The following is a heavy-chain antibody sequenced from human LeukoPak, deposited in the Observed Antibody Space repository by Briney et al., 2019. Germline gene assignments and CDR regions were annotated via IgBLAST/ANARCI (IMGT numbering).Heavy chain of an antibody. D-gene: IGHD2-15*01. J-gene: IGHJ3*02. CDR1: GGSFSGCY. CDR3: ARVGCSGGSCYSAVYAFDI. V-gene: IGHV4-34*01. Sequence: SETLSLTCAVYGGSFSGCYWSWIRQPPGKGLEWIGEINHSGSTNYNPSLKSRVTISVDTSKNQFSLKLSSVTAADTAVYYCARVGCSGGSCYSAVYAFDIWGQGTMVTVSS. CDR2: INHSGST.